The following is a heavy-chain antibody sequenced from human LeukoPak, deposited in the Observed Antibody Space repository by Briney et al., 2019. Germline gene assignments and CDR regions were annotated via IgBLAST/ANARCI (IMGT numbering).Heavy chain of an antibody. Sequence: ASVKVSCKASGYTFTSYYMHWVRQAPGQGLEWMGIINPSGGSTSYAQKFQGRVTMTRDTSTSTVYMELSSLRSDDTAVYYCARGGTCYDFWSGSMGFDYWGQGTLVTVSS. J-gene: IGHJ4*02. CDR2: INPSGGST. CDR3: ARGGTCYDFWSGSMGFDY. D-gene: IGHD3-3*01. CDR1: GYTFTSYY. V-gene: IGHV1-46*01.